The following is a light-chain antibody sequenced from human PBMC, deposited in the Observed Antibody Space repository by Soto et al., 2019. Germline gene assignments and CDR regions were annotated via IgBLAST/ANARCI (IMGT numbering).Light chain of an antibody. CDR2: EVR. Sequence: QSVLTQPASVSGSPGQSITISCTGTSSDVGGYNYVSWYQQHPGKAPKLMIYEVRNRPSGVFNRFSGSKSGNTASLTISGLQAEDEADYYCSSYTSSSVVFGGGTKLTVL. CDR3: SSYTSSSVV. V-gene: IGLV2-14*01. CDR1: SSDVGGYNY. J-gene: IGLJ2*01.